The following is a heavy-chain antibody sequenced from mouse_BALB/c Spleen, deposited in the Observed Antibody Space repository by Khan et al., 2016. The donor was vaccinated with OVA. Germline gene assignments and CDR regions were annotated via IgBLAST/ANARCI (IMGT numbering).Heavy chain of an antibody. CDR2: INPSSGYT. V-gene: IGHV1-7*01. CDR3: ARDSIDY. J-gene: IGHJ2*01. Sequence: QVQLKQSGAELAKPGASVKMSCKASGYTFSTYCIHWVKQRPGQGLEWIGYINPSSGYTYYNQRFNDKATLTADKSSSTAYMQLSSLTSEDSAVLYCARDSIDYWGQGTTLTVSS. CDR1: GYTFSTYC.